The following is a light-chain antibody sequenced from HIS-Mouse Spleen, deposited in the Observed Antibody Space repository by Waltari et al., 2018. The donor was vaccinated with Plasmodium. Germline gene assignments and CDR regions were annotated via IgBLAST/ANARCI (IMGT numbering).Light chain of an antibody. V-gene: IGKV3-11*01. CDR1: QSVSSY. CDR2: DAS. J-gene: IGKJ4*01. CDR3: QQRSNWPRVLT. Sequence: EIELTQAPATLTLSPGDRATLVCRASQSVSSYLAWYQQKPGQAPRLLIYDASNRATGIPARFSGSESGTDFTLTISSLEPEDFAVYYCQQRSNWPRVLTFGGGTKVEIK.